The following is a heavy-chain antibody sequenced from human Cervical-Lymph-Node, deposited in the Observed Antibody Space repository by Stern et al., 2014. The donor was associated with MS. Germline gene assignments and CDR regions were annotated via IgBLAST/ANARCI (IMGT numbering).Heavy chain of an antibody. Sequence: VQLVESGPGLVKPSQTLSLTCTVSGGSISSSGYYWSWIRQPADKGLEWIGRIPDSGSTYYKPSLKSRLPISMDTAKNQLSLKMPSVTAADTAVYYCATTRWDLFTWNWFDPWGQGTLVTVSS. CDR2: IPDSGST. CDR3: ATTRWDLFTWNWFDP. CDR1: GGSISSSGYY. D-gene: IGHD1-26*01. V-gene: IGHV4-61*02. J-gene: IGHJ5*02.